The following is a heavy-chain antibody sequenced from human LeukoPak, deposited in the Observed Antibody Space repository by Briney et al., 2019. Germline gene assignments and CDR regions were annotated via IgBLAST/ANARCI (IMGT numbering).Heavy chain of an antibody. Sequence: GGSLRLSCAASGFTFNLYSMNWVRQAPGKGLVWVARINVEGNYIDYAESVKGRFTISRDSAKNTLYLQMNSLRAEDTAVYSCARDLTGPYDHWGQGTLVTVSS. CDR3: ARDLTGPYDH. CDR1: GFTFNLYS. CDR2: INVEGNYI. J-gene: IGHJ4*02. V-gene: IGHV3-74*01. D-gene: IGHD3-22*01.